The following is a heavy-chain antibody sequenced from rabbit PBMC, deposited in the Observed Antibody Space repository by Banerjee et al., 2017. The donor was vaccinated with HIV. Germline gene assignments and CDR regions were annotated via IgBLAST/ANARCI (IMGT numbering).Heavy chain of an antibody. J-gene: IGHJ4*01. D-gene: IGHD2-1*01. CDR1: GFDFSSNV. CDR2: IDNGDGST. Sequence: QEQLKESGGGLVQPGGSLKLSCKASGFDFSSNVMCWVRQAPGKGPEWIACIDNGDGSTYYANWVNGRFTISRSTSLNTVTLQMTSLTAADTATYFCARWESYDDYGDLPYYFNLWGPGTLVTVS. CDR3: ARWESYDDYGDLPYYFNL. V-gene: IGHV1S47*01.